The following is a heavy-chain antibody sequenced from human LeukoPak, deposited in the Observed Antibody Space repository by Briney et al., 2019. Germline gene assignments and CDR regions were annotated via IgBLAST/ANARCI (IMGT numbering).Heavy chain of an antibody. CDR2: ITSSSSTI. J-gene: IGHJ3*02. V-gene: IGHV3-48*02. Sequence: GGSLRLSCAASGFTFSTYSMNWVRQAPGKGLERVSYITSSSSTIYYADSVRGRFTISRDNAKNSLYLQMNSLRDEDTAVYYCARVDWMIGAFDIWGQGTMVTVSS. CDR3: ARVDWMIGAFDI. D-gene: IGHD3-22*01. CDR1: GFTFSTYS.